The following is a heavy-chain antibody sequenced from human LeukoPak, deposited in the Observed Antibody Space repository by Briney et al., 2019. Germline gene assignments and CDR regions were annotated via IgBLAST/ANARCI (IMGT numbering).Heavy chain of an antibody. CDR1: GGSISSCH. Sequence: SETLSLTCTVSGGSISSCHWSWIRQPPGKGLEWIGYISYSGSTNYNPSLKSRVTISVDTSKNQFSLRLSSVTAADTAVYYCARHLDYYGSGTYEFWGQGTLVTVSS. J-gene: IGHJ4*02. CDR2: ISYSGST. V-gene: IGHV4-59*08. CDR3: ARHLDYYGSGTYEF. D-gene: IGHD3-10*01.